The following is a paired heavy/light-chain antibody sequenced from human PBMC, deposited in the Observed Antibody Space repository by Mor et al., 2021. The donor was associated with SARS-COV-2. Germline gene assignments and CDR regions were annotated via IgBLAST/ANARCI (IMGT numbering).Heavy chain of an antibody. J-gene: IGHJ6*02. D-gene: IGHD3-3*01. CDR2: IKQDGSEK. Sequence: EVQLVESGGGLVQPGGSLRLSCAASGFTFSSYWMSWVRQAPGKGLEWVANIKQDGSEKYYVDSVKGRFTISRDNAKNSLYLQMNSLRAEDTAVYYCARDQHDFWSGFILLMGGYGMDVWGQGTTVTVSS. CDR1: GFTFSSYW. V-gene: IGHV3-7*01. CDR3: ARDQHDFWSGFILLMGGYGMDV.
Light chain of an antibody. CDR2: AAS. J-gene: IGKJ4*01. CDR3: QQYNSYPF. CDR1: QGISNY. Sequence: DIQMTQSPSSLSASVGDRVTITCRASQGISNYLAWFQQKPGKAPKSLIYAASSLQSGVPSKFSGSGSGTDFTLTISSLQPEDFATYYCQQYNSYPFFGGGTKVEIK. V-gene: IGKV1-16*02.